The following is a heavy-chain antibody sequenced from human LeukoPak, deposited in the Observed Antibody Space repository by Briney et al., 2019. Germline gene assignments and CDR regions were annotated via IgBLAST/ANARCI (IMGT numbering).Heavy chain of an antibody. CDR2: ISSNGGST. J-gene: IGHJ3*02. CDR3: AREVAVAGRVDAFDI. Sequence: GGSLRLSCAASGFTFSSYAMHWVRQAPGKGLEYVSAISSNGGSTYYANSVKGRFTISRDNAKNTLYLQMNSLRAEDTAVYYCAREVAVAGRVDAFDIWGQGTMVTVSS. D-gene: IGHD6-19*01. CDR1: GFTFSSYA. V-gene: IGHV3-64*01.